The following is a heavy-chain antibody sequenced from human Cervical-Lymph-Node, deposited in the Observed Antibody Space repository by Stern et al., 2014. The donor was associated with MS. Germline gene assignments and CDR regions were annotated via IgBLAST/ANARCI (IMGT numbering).Heavy chain of an antibody. D-gene: IGHD6-19*01. CDR1: GFSLRTNGMA. V-gene: IGHV2-5*02. CDR2: MYWDGDK. Sequence: QVTLKESGPTLVKPTETLRLTCTFSGFSLRTNGMAGGWIPPTPGKDLEFLALMYWDGDKRYNPSLKRRLTITTDTSQSQVVLKMTSLDPVDTATYYCAHRVSQWRAFAPWGQGTQVTVSS. J-gene: IGHJ5*02. CDR3: AHRVSQWRAFAP.